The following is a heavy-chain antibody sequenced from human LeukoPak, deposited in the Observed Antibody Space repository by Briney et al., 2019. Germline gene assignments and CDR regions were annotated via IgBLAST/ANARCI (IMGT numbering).Heavy chain of an antibody. J-gene: IGHJ3*02. V-gene: IGHV3-21*01. CDR3: ARDYNYCSSGRCYDAFDI. Sequence: GGSLRLSCAASGFTFSSYSMNWVRRAPGKGLEWVSSISSSSSYIYYADSVKGRFTISRDNAKNSLYLQMNSLRAEDTAVYYCARDYNYCSSGRCYDAFDIWGQGTMVTVSS. CDR2: ISSSSSYI. CDR1: GFTFSSYS. D-gene: IGHD2-2*01.